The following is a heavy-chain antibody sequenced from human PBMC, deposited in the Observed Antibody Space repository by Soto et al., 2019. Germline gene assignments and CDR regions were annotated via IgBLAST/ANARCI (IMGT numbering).Heavy chain of an antibody. CDR2: LYYTGDT. J-gene: IGHJ4*02. V-gene: IGHV4-39*01. CDR1: GGSISDASYY. D-gene: IGHD2-2*01. CDR3: GISQTAADAN. Sequence: QLHLQESGPGLVKRSETLSLTCSVSGGSISDASYYWAWIRQSPGKGLEWIGTLYYTGDTYYNVSLQSRVSISADTSKNQFSLTLTSVTAADTAVYYCGISQTAADANWGQGMLVTVSS.